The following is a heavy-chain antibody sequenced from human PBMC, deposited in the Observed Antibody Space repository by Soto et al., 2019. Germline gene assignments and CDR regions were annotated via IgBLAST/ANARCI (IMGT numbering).Heavy chain of an antibody. CDR2: CSNSGSFT. CDR3: VKSGDHYNLLDY. J-gene: IGHJ4*02. D-gene: IGHD2-21*02. Sequence: GGSLRPSSAASGFTLSHDYMGWIRKAPGKGLEWSGYCSNSGSFTRYADSVEGRFSISRDNAQSSLYLQISSLRRDDSATYYCVKSGDHYNLLDYWGQGTPGTVS. V-gene: IGHV3-11*06. CDR1: GFTLSHDY.